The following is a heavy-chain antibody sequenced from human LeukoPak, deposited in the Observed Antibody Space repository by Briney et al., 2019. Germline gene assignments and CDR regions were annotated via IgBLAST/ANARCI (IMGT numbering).Heavy chain of an antibody. J-gene: IGHJ4*02. CDR2: INHSGST. D-gene: IGHD3-22*01. V-gene: IGHV4-34*01. CDR1: GGSFSGYY. CDR3: ARDPTYYYDSSGYSDY. Sequence: PSETLSLTCAVYGGSFSGYYWSWIRQPPGKGLEWIGEINHSGSTNYNPSLKSRVTISVDTSKNQFSLKLSSVTAADTAVYYCARDPTYYYDSSGYSDYWGQGTLVTVSS.